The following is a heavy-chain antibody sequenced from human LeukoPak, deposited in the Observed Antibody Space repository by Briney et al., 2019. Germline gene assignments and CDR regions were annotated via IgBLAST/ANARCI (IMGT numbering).Heavy chain of an antibody. Sequence: SETLSLTCGVYGGSFSGYYWSWIRQPPGKGLEWIGSIYYSGGTYYNPSLKSRLTISVDTSKNQFSLKLSSVTAADTSVYYCAREDDTSGCDAFDVWGQGTMVTVSS. CDR3: AREDDTSGCDAFDV. CDR1: GGSFSGYY. D-gene: IGHD3-22*01. J-gene: IGHJ3*01. V-gene: IGHV4-34*01. CDR2: IYYSGGT.